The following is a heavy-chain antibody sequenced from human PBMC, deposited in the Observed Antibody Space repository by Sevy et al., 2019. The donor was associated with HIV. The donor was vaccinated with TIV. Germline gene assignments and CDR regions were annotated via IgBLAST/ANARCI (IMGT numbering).Heavy chain of an antibody. V-gene: IGHV3-21*01. J-gene: IGHJ4*02. CDR3: ARGSYSSGWYELFDY. CDR2: ISSSSSYI. Sequence: GGSLRLSCAASGFTFSSYSMNWVRQAPGKGLEWVSSISSSSSYIYYADSVKGRFPISRDNAKNSLYLQMNSLRAEDTAVYYCARGSYSSGWYELFDYWGQGTLVTVSS. CDR1: GFTFSSYS. D-gene: IGHD6-19*01.